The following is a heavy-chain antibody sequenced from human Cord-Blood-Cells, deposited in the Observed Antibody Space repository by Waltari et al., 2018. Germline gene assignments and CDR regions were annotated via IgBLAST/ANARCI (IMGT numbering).Heavy chain of an antibody. CDR1: GGSISSSSYY. D-gene: IGHD6-6*01. CDR3: ARHLVSVVSADWYFDL. V-gene: IGHV4-39*01. J-gene: IGHJ2*01. Sequence: QLQLQESGPGLVKPSETLSLTCTVPGGSISSSSYYWGWIRPPPGKGPEWIGSIYYSGGTYYNPSLKSRVTISVDTSKNQFSLKLSSVTAADTAVYYCARHLVSVVSADWYFDLWGRGTLVTVSS. CDR2: IYYSGGT.